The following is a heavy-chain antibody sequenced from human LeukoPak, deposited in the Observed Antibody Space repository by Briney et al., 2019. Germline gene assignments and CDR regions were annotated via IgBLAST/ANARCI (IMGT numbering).Heavy chain of an antibody. Sequence: GGSLRLSCGASGFTFSNYAMSWVRQAPGKGLESVSDIRSTGGTTAYADSVKGRFTISRDNSRNTLYLQMNSLRAENTAVYYCARADRYGTTWYGRVDYWGQGALVTVSS. D-gene: IGHD6-13*01. CDR3: ARADRYGTTWYGRVDY. CDR2: IRSTGGTT. CDR1: GFTFSNYA. V-gene: IGHV3-23*01. J-gene: IGHJ4*02.